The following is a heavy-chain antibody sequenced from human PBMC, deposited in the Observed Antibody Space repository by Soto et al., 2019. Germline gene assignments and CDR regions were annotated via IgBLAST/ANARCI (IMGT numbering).Heavy chain of an antibody. Sequence: QVQLVQSAAEVKKPGASVKVSCKASGYSFTSYGISWVRRAPGQGLEWMGWVSPYNGHTQFAQRFQGRVTMTTDTSTKTAYMELRNLRSYDTAHYYCARDLTIVPATHPRLENYGMDVWGQGTTVIVSS. CDR1: GYSFTSYG. CDR3: ARDLTIVPATHPRLENYGMDV. V-gene: IGHV1-18*01. J-gene: IGHJ6*02. D-gene: IGHD2-2*01. CDR2: VSPYNGHT.